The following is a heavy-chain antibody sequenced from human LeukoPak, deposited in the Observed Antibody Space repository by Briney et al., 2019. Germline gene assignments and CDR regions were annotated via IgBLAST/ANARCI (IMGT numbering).Heavy chain of an antibody. CDR3: ARDQFLDY. V-gene: IGHV3-11*01. Sequence: GSLRLSYAASGFSFSDYYMSWIRQAPGKGLEWVSSISRGGSSQYSADSVKGRFTISRDNAKNSLDLQMDSLRAEDTAVYYCARDQFLDYWGQGTLVTVSS. J-gene: IGHJ4*02. CDR2: ISRGGSSQ. CDR1: GFSFSDYY.